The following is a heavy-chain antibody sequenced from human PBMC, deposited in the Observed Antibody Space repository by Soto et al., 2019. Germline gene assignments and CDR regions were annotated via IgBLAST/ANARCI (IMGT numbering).Heavy chain of an antibody. CDR2: IYYSGST. D-gene: IGHD4-4*01. CDR3: ARVSSGSTVTGIDY. J-gene: IGHJ4*02. V-gene: IGHV4-31*02. Sequence: DLEWIGYIYYSGSTYYNPSLKSRVTISVDTSKNQFSLKLSSVTAADTAVYYCARVSSGSTVTGIDYWGQGTLVTVSS.